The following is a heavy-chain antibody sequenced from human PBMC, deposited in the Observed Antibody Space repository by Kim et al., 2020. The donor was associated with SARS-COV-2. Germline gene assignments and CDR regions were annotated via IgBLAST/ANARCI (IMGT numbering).Heavy chain of an antibody. Sequence: SPSFQGQVTISADKSISTAYLQWSSLKASDTAMYYCARRGYYGSGSEIDYWGQGTLVTVSS. J-gene: IGHJ4*02. V-gene: IGHV5-51*01. CDR3: ARRGYYGSGSEIDY. D-gene: IGHD3-10*01.